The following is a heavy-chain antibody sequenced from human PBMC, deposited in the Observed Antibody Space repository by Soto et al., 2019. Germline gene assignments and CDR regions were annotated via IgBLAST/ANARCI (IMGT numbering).Heavy chain of an antibody. V-gene: IGHV3-30-3*01. CDR1: GFTFSSYA. J-gene: IGHJ6*01. D-gene: IGHD3-10*01. Sequence: PGGSLRLSCAASGFTFSSYAMHWFRQAPGKGLEWVAVISYDGSNKYYADSVKGRFTISRDNSKNTLYLQMNSLRAEDTAVYYCARAPSGNYYYYGMDVWGQGTTVTVS. CDR2: ISYDGSNK. CDR3: ARAPSGNYYYYGMDV.